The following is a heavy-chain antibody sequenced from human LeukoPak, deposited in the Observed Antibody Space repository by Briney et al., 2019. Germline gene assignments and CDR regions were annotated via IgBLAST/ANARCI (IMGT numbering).Heavy chain of an antibody. V-gene: IGHV3-53*01. CDR1: GVTVSSNY. CDR3: ARDHTNYDILTGYYRTDGFDP. CDR2: IYSGGST. D-gene: IGHD3-9*01. Sequence: GGSLRLSCAASGVTVSSNYMSWVRQAPGKGLEWVSVIYSGGSTYYADSVKGRFTISRDNSKNTLYLQMNSLRAEDTAVYYCARDHTNYDILTGYYRTDGFDPWGQGTLVTVSS. J-gene: IGHJ5*02.